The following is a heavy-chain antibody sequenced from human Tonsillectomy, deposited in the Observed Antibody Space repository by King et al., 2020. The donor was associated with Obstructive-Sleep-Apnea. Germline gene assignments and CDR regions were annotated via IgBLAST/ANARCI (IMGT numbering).Heavy chain of an antibody. Sequence: VQLVESGGGVVQPGRSLRLSCAASGFTFSSYGMHWVRQAPGKGLEWVAVIWYDGSNKYYADSVKGRFTISRDNSKNTLYLQMNSLRAEDTAVYYCAKDRGYSSGWLFYYYGMDVWGQGTTVTVSS. D-gene: IGHD6-19*01. CDR3: AKDRGYSSGWLFYYYGMDV. CDR1: GFTFSSYG. CDR2: IWYDGSNK. J-gene: IGHJ6*02. V-gene: IGHV3-33*06.